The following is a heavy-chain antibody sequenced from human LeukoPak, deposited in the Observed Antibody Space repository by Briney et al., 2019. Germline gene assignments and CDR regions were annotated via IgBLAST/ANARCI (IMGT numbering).Heavy chain of an antibody. J-gene: IGHJ4*02. V-gene: IGHV3-74*01. CDR1: GFTFSSYW. D-gene: IGHD1-26*01. CDR2: INSDGSST. Sequence: GGSLRLSCAASGFTFSSYWMHWVRQAPGKGLVWVSRINSDGSSTNYADSVKGRFTISRDNAKNSLYLQMNSLRAEDTAVYYCARQMWELEPLDYWGQGTLVTVSS. CDR3: ARQMWELEPLDY.